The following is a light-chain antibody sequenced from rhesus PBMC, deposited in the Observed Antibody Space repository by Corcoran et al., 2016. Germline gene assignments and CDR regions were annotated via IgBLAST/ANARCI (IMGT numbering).Light chain of an antibody. J-gene: IGKJ2*01. CDR3: QHGYGTPYS. CDR2: KAS. Sequence: DIQMTQSPSALSASVGDRVTFTCRASENVDNHLNWYQPKSGEAPKLLIYKASTVYSWVPQRFSGRGSGTDYTFTISSLQPEDVASYYCQHGYGTPYSLGQGTKVDIK. V-gene: IGKV1-74*01. CDR1: ENVDNH.